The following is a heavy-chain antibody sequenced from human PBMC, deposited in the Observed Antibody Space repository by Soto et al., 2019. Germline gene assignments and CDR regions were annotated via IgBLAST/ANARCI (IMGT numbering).Heavy chain of an antibody. Sequence: SETLSLTCTVSGGSISSYYWSWIRQPPGKGLEWIGYIYYSGSTNYNPSLKSRVTISVDTSKNQFSLKLSSVTAADTAVYYCARVPSSSSVYYYYGMDVWGQGTTVTVSS. CDR1: GGSISSYY. J-gene: IGHJ6*02. V-gene: IGHV4-59*01. D-gene: IGHD6-6*01. CDR3: ARVPSSSSVYYYYGMDV. CDR2: IYYSGST.